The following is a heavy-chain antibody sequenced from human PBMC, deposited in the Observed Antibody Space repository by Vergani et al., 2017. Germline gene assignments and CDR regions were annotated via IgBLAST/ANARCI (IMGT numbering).Heavy chain of an antibody. CDR1: GYTFGHFD. J-gene: IGHJ6*02. CDR2: IRYDGSNP. Sequence: EQLLPSGGGVVQPGGSLRLSCIGSGYTFGHFDMHWVRQAPGKGLAWVAFIRYDGSNPQYIDSVKGRFTISRDNSKDTLFLQMNGLRPEDTGTYFCAKKGGSLYYYGVDVWGQGTTITVSS. D-gene: IGHD1-26*01. V-gene: IGHV3-30*02. CDR3: AKKGGSLYYYGVDV.